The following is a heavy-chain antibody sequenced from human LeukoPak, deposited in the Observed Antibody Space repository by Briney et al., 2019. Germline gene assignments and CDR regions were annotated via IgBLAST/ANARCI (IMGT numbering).Heavy chain of an antibody. V-gene: IGHV4-59*01. CDR2: IYFSGST. D-gene: IGHD3-3*01. CDR3: ARGSYYDFWSGYYTGMSEYNWFDP. Sequence: PSETLSLTCTVSGGSISSYYWSWIRQPPGKGLEWMGYIYFSGSTNYNPSLKSRVTISVDTSKNQFSLKLSSVTAADTAVYYCARGSYYDFWSGYYTGMSEYNWFDPWGQGTLVTVSS. J-gene: IGHJ5*02. CDR1: GGSISSYY.